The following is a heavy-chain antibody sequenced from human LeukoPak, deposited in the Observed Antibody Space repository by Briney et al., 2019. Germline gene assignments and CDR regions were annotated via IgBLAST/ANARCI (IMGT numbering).Heavy chain of an antibody. J-gene: IGHJ4*02. CDR2: INSDGINT. CDR1: GFTFSNYW. V-gene: IGHV3-74*01. Sequence: GGSLRLSCAASGFTFSNYWMHWVRQAPGKGLVWVSRINSDGINTSYADSVKGRFTISRDNAKNTLNLQLNRLRAEDTAVYYCAKDLLGIAAAGTDYWGQGTLVTVSS. D-gene: IGHD6-13*01. CDR3: AKDLLGIAAAGTDY.